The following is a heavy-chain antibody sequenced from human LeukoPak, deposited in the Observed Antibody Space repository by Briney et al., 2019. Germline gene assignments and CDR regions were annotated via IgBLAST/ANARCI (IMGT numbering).Heavy chain of an antibody. CDR3: ARDHVEMATIFDY. J-gene: IGHJ4*02. Sequence: SETLSLTCTVSGGSISSYYWSWIRQPPGKGLEWIGYIYYSGSTNYNPSLKSRVTISVDTSKNQFSLKLSSVTAADTAVYYCARDHVEMATIFDYWGQGTLVTVSS. D-gene: IGHD5-24*01. CDR1: GGSISSYY. CDR2: IYYSGST. V-gene: IGHV4-59*01.